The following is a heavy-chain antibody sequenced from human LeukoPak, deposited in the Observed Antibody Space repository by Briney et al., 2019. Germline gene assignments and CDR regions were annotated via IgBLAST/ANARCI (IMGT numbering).Heavy chain of an antibody. CDR1: GFTFSDYY. CDR3: ARCTGHSGYVYYYYYYYMDV. Sequence: PGGSLRLSCAASGFTFSDYYMSWIRQAPGKGLEWVSYISSSGSTIYYADSVKGRFTISRDNAKNSLYLQMNSLRAEDTAVYYCARCTGHSGYVYYYYYYYMDVWGKGTTVTVSS. V-gene: IGHV3-11*04. CDR2: ISSSGSTI. J-gene: IGHJ6*03. D-gene: IGHD5-12*01.